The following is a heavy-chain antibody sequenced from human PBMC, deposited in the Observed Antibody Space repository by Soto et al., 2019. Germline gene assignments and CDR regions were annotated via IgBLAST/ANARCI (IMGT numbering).Heavy chain of an antibody. V-gene: IGHV4-59*08. D-gene: IGHD4-17*01. CDR3: ARRYGGHFDY. J-gene: IGHJ4*02. CDR1: GGSISSYY. Sequence: QAQLQESGPGLVKPSETLSLTCTVSGGSISSYYWSWIRQPPGKGLEWIGYIYYSGSTNYNPSLKSRVTISVDTSKNQFSLKLSSVTAADTAVYYCARRYGGHFDYWGQGTLVTVSS. CDR2: IYYSGST.